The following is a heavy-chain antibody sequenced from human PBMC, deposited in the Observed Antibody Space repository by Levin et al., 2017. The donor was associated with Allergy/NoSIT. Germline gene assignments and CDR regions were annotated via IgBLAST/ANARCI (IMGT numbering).Heavy chain of an antibody. D-gene: IGHD6-13*01. CDR1: GFTFSSFG. Sequence: SCAASGFTFSSFGIHWVRQAPGKGLEWVALIWYDGSNKYYADSVKGRFTISRDNPKNTLYLQVNSLRAEDTAGYYCARGAADGTYHYYYYMDVWGKGTTVTVSS. CDR2: IWYDGSNK. V-gene: IGHV3-33*01. J-gene: IGHJ6*03. CDR3: ARGAADGTYHYYYYMDV.